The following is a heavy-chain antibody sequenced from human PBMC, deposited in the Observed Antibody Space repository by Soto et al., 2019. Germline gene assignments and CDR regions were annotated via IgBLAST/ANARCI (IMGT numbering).Heavy chain of an antibody. V-gene: IGHV3-33*01. CDR3: ARERTFGDNKHNYMDV. CDR2: IWSDGSNE. J-gene: IGHJ6*03. Sequence: VQLVESGGGVVQPGRSLRLSCAASEFTFSRHGMHWVRQAPGKGLQWVGVIWSDGSNEVYADSVKGRFIISRDNSKNILYLQMKSLRAEDTAVYYCARERTFGDNKHNYMDVWGTGITVTVSS. CDR1: EFTFSRHG. D-gene: IGHD3-10*01.